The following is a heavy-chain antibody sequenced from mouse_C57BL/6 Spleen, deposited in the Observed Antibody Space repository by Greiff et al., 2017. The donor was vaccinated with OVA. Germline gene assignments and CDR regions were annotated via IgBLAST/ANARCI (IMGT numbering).Heavy chain of an antibody. Sequence: EVQVVESGAELVRPGASVKLSCTASGFNIKDDYMHWVKQRPEQGLEWIGWIDPENGDTEYASKFQGKATITADTSSNTAYLQLSSLTSEDTAVYYCTGDYDGWFAYWGQGTLVTVSA. D-gene: IGHD2-4*01. CDR2: IDPENGDT. J-gene: IGHJ3*01. V-gene: IGHV14-4*01. CDR1: GFNIKDDY. CDR3: TGDYDGWFAY.